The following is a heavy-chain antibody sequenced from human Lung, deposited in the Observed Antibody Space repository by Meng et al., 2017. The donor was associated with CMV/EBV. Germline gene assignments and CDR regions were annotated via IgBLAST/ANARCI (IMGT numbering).Heavy chain of an antibody. Sequence: GGSLGLXCKGSGYSFTSYWIGWVRQMPGKGLEWMGIIYPGDSDTRYSPSFQGQVTISADKSISTAYLQWSSLKASDTAMYYCARTVKYYYDSSGPDPWGQGTLVTVSS. D-gene: IGHD3-22*01. V-gene: IGHV5-51*01. CDR1: GYSFTSYW. CDR3: ARTVKYYYDSSGPDP. CDR2: IYPGDSDT. J-gene: IGHJ5*02.